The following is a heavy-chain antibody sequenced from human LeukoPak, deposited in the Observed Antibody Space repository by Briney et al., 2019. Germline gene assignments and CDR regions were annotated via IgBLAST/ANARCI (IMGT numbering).Heavy chain of an antibody. CDR3: ARVAEYSSGWYDPFDY. J-gene: IGHJ4*02. V-gene: IGHV7-4-1*02. CDR1: GYSFTSYA. Sequence: ASVKVSCKASGYSFTSYAMDWVRQAPGQGLEWMGWINTNTGNPTYAQGFTGRCVFSLDTSVSTAYLQISSLKAEDTAVYSCARVAEYSSGWYDPFDYWGQGTLVTVSS. CDR2: INTNTGNP. D-gene: IGHD6-19*01.